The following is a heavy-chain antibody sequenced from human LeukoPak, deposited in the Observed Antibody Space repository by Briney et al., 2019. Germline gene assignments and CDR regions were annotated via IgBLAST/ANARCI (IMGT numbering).Heavy chain of an antibody. CDR3: ARRDSSSWYFAY. Sequence: GGSLRLSCAASGFIFSSYGMHWVRQAPGKGLEWVAFIRNDGSSKYYADSVTGRFTISRDNSKNTLYLQMNSLRVEDTAVYYCARRDSSSWYFAYWGQGTLVTVSS. CDR1: GFIFSSYG. D-gene: IGHD6-13*01. J-gene: IGHJ4*02. CDR2: IRNDGSSK. V-gene: IGHV3-30*02.